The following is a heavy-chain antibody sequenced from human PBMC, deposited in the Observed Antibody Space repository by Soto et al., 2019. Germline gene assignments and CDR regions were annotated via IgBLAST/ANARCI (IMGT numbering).Heavy chain of an antibody. J-gene: IGHJ5*02. CDR1: GGYFNDNY. D-gene: IGHD3-10*01. Sequence: QVQLQQWGAGLLKPSETLSLSCAVYGGYFNDNYYTWFRQPPGKGLEWIGEISRSGTTKYIPSLKCRASISFDTSKTQVSLKVTSVPAADTAVYYCATSLWFGTQVELWGQGALVTVSS. CDR2: ISRSGTT. V-gene: IGHV4-34*01. CDR3: ATSLWFGTQVEL.